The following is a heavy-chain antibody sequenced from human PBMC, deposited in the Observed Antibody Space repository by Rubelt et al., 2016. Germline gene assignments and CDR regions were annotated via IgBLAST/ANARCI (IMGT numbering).Heavy chain of an antibody. V-gene: IGHV1-2*02. D-gene: IGHD4-11*01. CDR2: PNSGGT. J-gene: IGHJ4*02. CDR3: ARVGIVSSYSNLIDY. Sequence: PNSGGTNYAQKFQGRVTMTRDTSISTAYMELSRLRSDDTAVYYCARVGIVSSYSNLIDYWGQGTLVTVSS.